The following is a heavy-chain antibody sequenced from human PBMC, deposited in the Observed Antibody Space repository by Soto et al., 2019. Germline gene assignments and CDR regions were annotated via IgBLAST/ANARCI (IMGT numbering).Heavy chain of an antibody. CDR3: ARRRGLAAAGRGYFDY. D-gene: IGHD6-13*01. CDR2: IYYSGST. Sequence: PSETLSLTCTVSGGSISSTIYYLGWIRPPPGKGLEWIGSIYYSGSTYYNPSLKSRVTISVDTSKNQFSLKLSSVTAADTAVYYCARRRGLAAAGRGYFDYWGQGTLVTVS. CDR1: GGSISSTIYY. J-gene: IGHJ4*02. V-gene: IGHV4-39*01.